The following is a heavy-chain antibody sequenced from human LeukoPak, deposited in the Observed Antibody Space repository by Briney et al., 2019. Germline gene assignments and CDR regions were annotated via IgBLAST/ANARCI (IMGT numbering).Heavy chain of an antibody. J-gene: IGHJ2*01. CDR1: GGSFSGYF. Sequence: PSETLSLTCAVYGGSFSGYFWSWIRQPPGKGLEWIGSIYYSGSTYYNPSLKSRVTISVDTSKNQFSLKLSSVTAADTAVYYCARTARPYSSSWYFDYWYFDLWGRGTLVTVSS. V-gene: IGHV4-34*01. CDR3: ARTARPYSSSWYFDYWYFDL. D-gene: IGHD6-13*01. CDR2: IYYSGST.